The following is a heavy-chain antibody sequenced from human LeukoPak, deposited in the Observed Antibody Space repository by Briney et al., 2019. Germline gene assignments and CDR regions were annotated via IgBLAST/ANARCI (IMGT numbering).Heavy chain of an antibody. J-gene: IGHJ4*02. D-gene: IGHD1-26*01. CDR1: GFTFSSYT. V-gene: IGHV3-48*01. CDR3: AREYSGSYYFDY. Sequence: GGSLRLSCAASGFTFSSYTMNWVRQPPGKGLEWVSNIGTSSTTIYYADSVKGRFTISRDNAKNSLYLQMNSLRADDTAVYYCAREYSGSYYFDYWGQGTLVTVSS. CDR2: IGTSSTTI.